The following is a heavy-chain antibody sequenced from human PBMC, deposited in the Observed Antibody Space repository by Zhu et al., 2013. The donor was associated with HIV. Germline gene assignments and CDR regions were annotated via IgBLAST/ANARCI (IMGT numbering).Heavy chain of an antibody. D-gene: IGHD1-26*01. CDR2: INPNSGGT. V-gene: IGHV1-2*02. CDR1: GYTFTGYY. J-gene: IGHJ3*02. Sequence: QVQLVQSGAEVKKPGASVKVSCKASGYTFTGYYMHWVRLAPGQGLEWMGWINPNSGGTNYAQKFQGRVTMTRDTSISTAYMELSRLRSDDTAVYYCARVPTSGSYYGTDAFDIWGQGDNGSPSLQ. CDR3: ARVPTSGSYYGTDAFDI.